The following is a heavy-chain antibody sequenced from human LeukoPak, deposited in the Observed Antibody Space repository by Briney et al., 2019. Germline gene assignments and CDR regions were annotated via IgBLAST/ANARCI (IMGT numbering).Heavy chain of an antibody. CDR1: GGSISGYY. CDR3: ARHGYIYTSAFDI. CDR2: IHYTGTT. Sequence: SETLSLTCTVSGGSISGYYWSWIRQPPEKGLEWIGYIHYTGTTNYNPSLKSRVAISVDTSKNQFSLKLSSVTAADTAVYYCARHGYIYTSAFDIWGQGTMVTVSS. V-gene: IGHV4-59*01. J-gene: IGHJ3*02. D-gene: IGHD5-18*01.